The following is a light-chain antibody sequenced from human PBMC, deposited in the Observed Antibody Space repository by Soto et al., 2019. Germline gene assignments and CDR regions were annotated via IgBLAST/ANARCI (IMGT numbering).Light chain of an antibody. V-gene: IGKV1-5*01. J-gene: IGKJ2*01. CDR2: DAS. CDR1: QSISSW. CDR3: QQYNSYST. Sequence: DIQMTQSPSTLSASVGDRVTITCRASQSISSWLAWYQQKPGKAPKLLIYDASSLESGVPSRFSGSGSGTEFTLTISSLHPDDFATYYCQQYNSYSTFCQGTKVDIK.